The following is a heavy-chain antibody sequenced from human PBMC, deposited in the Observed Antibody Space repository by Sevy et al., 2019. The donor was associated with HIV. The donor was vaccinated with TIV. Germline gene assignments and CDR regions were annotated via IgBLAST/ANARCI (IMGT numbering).Heavy chain of an antibody. Sequence: GGSLRLSCAASGFTFSSYGMHWVRQAPGKGLEWVAVISYDGSNKYYAHSVKGRFTISRDNSKNTLYLQMNSLRAEDTAVYYCVKPRGGYCSSTSCYLDGMDVWGQGTTVTVSS. CDR3: VKPRGGYCSSTSCYLDGMDV. CDR2: ISYDGSNK. V-gene: IGHV3-30*18. D-gene: IGHD2-2*01. CDR1: GFTFSSYG. J-gene: IGHJ6*02.